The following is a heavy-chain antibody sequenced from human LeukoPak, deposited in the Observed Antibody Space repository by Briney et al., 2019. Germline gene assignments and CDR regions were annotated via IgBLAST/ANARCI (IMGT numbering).Heavy chain of an antibody. J-gene: IGHJ6*03. V-gene: IGHV4-4*07. CDR2: IYTSGST. Sequence: SETLSLTCTVSGGSISSYYWSWIRQPAGKGLEWIGRIYTSGSTNYNPSLKSRVTMSVDTSKNQFSLKLSSVTAADTAVYYCARAKKAKYYYGSGKSGYYYMDVWGKGTTVTVSS. D-gene: IGHD3-10*01. CDR3: ARAKKAKYYYGSGKSGYYYMDV. CDR1: GGSISSYY.